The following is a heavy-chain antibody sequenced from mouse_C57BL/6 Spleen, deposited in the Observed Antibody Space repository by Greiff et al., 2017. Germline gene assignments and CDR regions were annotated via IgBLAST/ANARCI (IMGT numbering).Heavy chain of an antibody. CDR3: ARKESYGSSSYAMDY. V-gene: IGHV1-42*01. CDR2: INPSTGGT. J-gene: IGHJ4*01. Sequence: VQLQQSGPELVKPGASVKISCKASGYSFTGYYMNWVKQSPEKSLEWIGEINPSTGGTTYNQKFKAKATLTVDKSSSTAYMQLKSLTSEDSAVYYCARKESYGSSSYAMDYWGQGTSVTVSS. D-gene: IGHD1-1*01. CDR1: GYSFTGYY.